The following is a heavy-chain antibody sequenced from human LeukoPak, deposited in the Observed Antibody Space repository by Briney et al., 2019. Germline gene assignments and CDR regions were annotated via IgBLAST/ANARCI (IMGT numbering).Heavy chain of an antibody. CDR1: GGSFSGYY. D-gene: IGHD6-6*01. J-gene: IGHJ5*02. V-gene: IGHV4-34*01. CDR3: ARGGIAARPRRNWFDP. CDR2: INHSGST. Sequence: ETLSLTCAVYGGSFSGYYWSWIRQPPGKGLEWIGEINHSGSTNYNPSLKSRVTISVDTSKNQFSLKLSSVTAADTAVYYCARGGIAARPRRNWFDPWGQGTLVTVSS.